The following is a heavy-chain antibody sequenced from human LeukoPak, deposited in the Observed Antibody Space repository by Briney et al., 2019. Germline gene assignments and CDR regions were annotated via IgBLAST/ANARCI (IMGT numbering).Heavy chain of an antibody. Sequence: SGPTLLNPTQTLTLTCTFSGFSFRTSGVGVGWIRQPPGKALEWLAVIYWDEDKRYRPSLKSRLTITKDTSKNQVVLTMTNMDPVDTATYYCARSPYYDILTGSRGTFDYWGRGILVTVSS. J-gene: IGHJ4*02. D-gene: IGHD3-9*01. V-gene: IGHV2-5*02. CDR2: IYWDEDK. CDR1: GFSFRTSGVG. CDR3: ARSPYYDILTGSRGTFDY.